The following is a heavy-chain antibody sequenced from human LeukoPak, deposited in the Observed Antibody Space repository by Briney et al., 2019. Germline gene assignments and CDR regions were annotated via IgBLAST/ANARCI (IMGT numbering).Heavy chain of an antibody. CDR2: IYYSGST. CDR3: ARHSSYSPNFDP. J-gene: IGHJ5*02. Sequence: PSETLSLTCAVYGGSFSGYYWSWIRQPPGKGLEWIGYIYYSGSTYYNPSLKSRVTISVDTSKNQFSLKLSSVTAADTAVYYCARHSSYSPNFDPWGQGTLVTVSS. V-gene: IGHV4-59*08. CDR1: GGSFSGYY. D-gene: IGHD3-10*01.